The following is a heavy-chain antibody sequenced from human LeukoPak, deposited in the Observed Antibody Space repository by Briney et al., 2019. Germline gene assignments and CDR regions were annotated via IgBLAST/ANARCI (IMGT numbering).Heavy chain of an antibody. CDR1: GGSISSYY. V-gene: IGHV4-59*01. CDR3: ARNGGFDAFDI. D-gene: IGHD4-23*01. Sequence: SETLSLTCTVSGGSISSYYWSWIRQPLGKGLEWIGYIYYSGSTNYNPSLKSRVTISVDTSKNQFSLKLSSVTAADTAVYYCARNGGFDAFDIWGQGTMVTVSS. J-gene: IGHJ3*02. CDR2: IYYSGST.